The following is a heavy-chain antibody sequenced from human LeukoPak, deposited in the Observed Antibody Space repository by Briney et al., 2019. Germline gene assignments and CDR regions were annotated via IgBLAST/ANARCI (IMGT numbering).Heavy chain of an antibody. V-gene: IGHV4-30-2*01. D-gene: IGHD6-19*01. Sequence: SETLSLTCTVSGGSISSGGYYWSWIRQPPGKGLEWIGYIYHSGSTYYNPSLKSRVTISVDRSKNQFSLKLSSVTAADTAVYYCARHRFRAVADPFDYWGQGTLVTVSS. CDR3: ARHRFRAVADPFDY. CDR1: GGSISSGGYY. J-gene: IGHJ4*02. CDR2: IYHSGST.